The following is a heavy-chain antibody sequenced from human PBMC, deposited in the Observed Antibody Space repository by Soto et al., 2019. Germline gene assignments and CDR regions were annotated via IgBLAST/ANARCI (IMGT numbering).Heavy chain of an antibody. V-gene: IGHV3-23*01. CDR3: AKDLTNGVFFFPTPQSDAFDI. J-gene: IGHJ3*02. Sequence: GGSLRLSCAASGFTFSSYAMSWVRQAPGKGLEWVSAISGSGGSTYYADSVKGRFTISRDNSKNTLYLQMNSLRAEDTAVYYCAKDLTNGVFFFPTPQSDAFDIWGQGTMVTVSS. D-gene: IGHD2-8*01. CDR2: ISGSGGST. CDR1: GFTFSSYA.